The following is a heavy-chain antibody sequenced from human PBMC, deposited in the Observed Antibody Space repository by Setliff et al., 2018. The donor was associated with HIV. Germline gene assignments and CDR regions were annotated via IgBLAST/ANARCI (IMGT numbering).Heavy chain of an antibody. CDR2: IYYSGST. V-gene: IGHV4-59*08. Sequence: NPSETLSLTCSVSGGSISGYYWNWVRQPPGKGLEWMGYIYYSGSTDYNPALKRRVTISLDTSKNQFSLKLSSVSAADTAVYYCARIVRWELVATSTFFYYYMDVWGKGTTVTVSS. J-gene: IGHJ6*03. CDR3: ARIVRWELVATSTFFYYYMDV. CDR1: GGSISGYY. D-gene: IGHD1-26*01.